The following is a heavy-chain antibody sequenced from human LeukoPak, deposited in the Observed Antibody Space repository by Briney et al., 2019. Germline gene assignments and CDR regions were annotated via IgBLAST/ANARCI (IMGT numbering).Heavy chain of an antibody. CDR1: GFTFSTFN. V-gene: IGHV3-30*18. J-gene: IGHJ4*02. CDR2: FSSDGRST. Sequence: GGSLRLSCAASGFTFSTFNMHWVRQAPGKGLEWVAVFSSDGRSTFYAENVQGRFTLSRDNSKNTLSLQMSSLRAEDTAVYYCAKSYYYHSGSFDYWGQGTLVTASS. CDR3: AKSYYYHSGSFDY. D-gene: IGHD3-10*01.